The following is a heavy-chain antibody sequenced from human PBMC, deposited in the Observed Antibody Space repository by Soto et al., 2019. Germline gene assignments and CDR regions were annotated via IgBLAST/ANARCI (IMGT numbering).Heavy chain of an antibody. Sequence: GGSLTLSCAASGFTFSSYWMSWVRQAPGKGLEWVANIKQDGSEKYYVDSVKGRFTISRDNAKNSLYLQMNSLRAEDTAVYYCARAPPMGLDYYYYYMDVWGKGTTVTVSS. CDR2: IKQDGSEK. V-gene: IGHV3-7*01. CDR3: ARAPPMGLDYYYYYMDV. J-gene: IGHJ6*03. CDR1: GFTFSSYW.